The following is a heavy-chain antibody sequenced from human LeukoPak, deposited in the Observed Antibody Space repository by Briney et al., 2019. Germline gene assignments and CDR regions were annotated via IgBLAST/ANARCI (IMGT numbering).Heavy chain of an antibody. Sequence: SETLSLTCTVSGGSISSYYWSWLRQPPGKGLEWIGYIYYSGSTNYNPSLKSRVTISVDTSKNQFSLKLSSVTAADTAVYYCARSIAVAGIWFDPWGQGTLVTVSS. J-gene: IGHJ5*02. CDR1: GGSISSYY. CDR3: ARSIAVAGIWFDP. CDR2: IYYSGST. D-gene: IGHD6-19*01. V-gene: IGHV4-59*01.